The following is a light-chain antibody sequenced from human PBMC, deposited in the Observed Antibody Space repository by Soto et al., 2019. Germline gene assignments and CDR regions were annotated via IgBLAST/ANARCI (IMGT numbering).Light chain of an antibody. CDR3: LQYDNYSWT. CDR2: DAS. V-gene: IGKV1-5*01. CDR1: RSISDW. Sequence: DIQMTQSPSTLSPSVGDRVTITCRASRSISDWLAWYQQKPGKAPKLLIFDASSLKNGVPSRFSGSGSGTEFTLTISSLQTDDVATYYCLQYDNYSWTFGQGTQVEIK. J-gene: IGKJ1*01.